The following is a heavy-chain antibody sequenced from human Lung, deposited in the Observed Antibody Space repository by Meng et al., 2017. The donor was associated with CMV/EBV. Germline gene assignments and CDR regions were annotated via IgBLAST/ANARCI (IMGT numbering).Heavy chain of an antibody. CDR2: INHSGIT. CDR3: ARGNRGLDEVVRGGYYYYGLDV. V-gene: IGHV4-34*01. CDR1: GGSFSGYY. J-gene: IGHJ6*02. D-gene: IGHD3/OR15-3a*01. Sequence: SXTXSLXXAVYGGSFSGYYWTWFRQPPGKGLEWIGEINHSGITNYNPSLKSPVTISVDTSKNQFSLKVSSVTAADTAVYYCARGNRGLDEVVRGGYYYYGLDVXGQGXMVTVSS.